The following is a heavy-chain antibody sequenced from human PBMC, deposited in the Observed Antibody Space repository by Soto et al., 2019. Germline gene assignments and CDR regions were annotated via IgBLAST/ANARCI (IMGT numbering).Heavy chain of an antibody. V-gene: IGHV1-24*01. D-gene: IGHD1-20*01. CDR2: FDPEDGET. CDR3: ATGGAHRASGGDNSYYDHYGMDS. J-gene: IGHJ6*02. CDR1: GYTLTELS. Sequence: ASVRVSCKVSGYTLTELSMHWVRQAPGKRIEWMGGFDPEDGETIYAQKFQGRVTMTEDTSTYTAYLELSSQRSEDTAVYSCATGGAHRASGGDNSYYDHYGMDSWGQGTRGAVCS.